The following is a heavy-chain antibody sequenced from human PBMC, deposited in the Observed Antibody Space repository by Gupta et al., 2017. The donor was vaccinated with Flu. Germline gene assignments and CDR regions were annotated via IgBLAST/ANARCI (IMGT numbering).Heavy chain of an antibody. CDR3: ARGRSCGGDCYYFDY. Sequence: QVQLLQSGAEVKKPGASVTVSCEASGYTFTNYELHWVRQAPGQGLEWMGVINPSGGSTGYAQKFQGRATLTRATSTNTASMELSSLRSEDTAVYYCARGRSCGGDCYYFDYWGQGTLVTVSS. CDR1: GYTFTNYE. V-gene: IGHV1-46*01. J-gene: IGHJ4*02. D-gene: IGHD2-21*02. CDR2: INPSGGST.